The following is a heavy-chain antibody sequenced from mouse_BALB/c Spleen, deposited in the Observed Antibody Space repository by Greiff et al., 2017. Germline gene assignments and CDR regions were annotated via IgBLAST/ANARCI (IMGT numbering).Heavy chain of an antibody. CDR3: ARPYYYGSSYKDYYAMDY. D-gene: IGHD1-1*01. V-gene: IGHV5-6-3*01. CDR1: GFTFSSYG. Sequence: EVKLVESGGGLVQPGGSLKLSCAASGFTFSSYGMSWVRQTPDKRLELVATINSNGGSTYYPDSVKGRFTISRDNAKNTLYLQMSSLKSEDTAMYYCARPYYYGSSYKDYYAMDYWGQGTSVTVSS. J-gene: IGHJ4*01. CDR2: INSNGGST.